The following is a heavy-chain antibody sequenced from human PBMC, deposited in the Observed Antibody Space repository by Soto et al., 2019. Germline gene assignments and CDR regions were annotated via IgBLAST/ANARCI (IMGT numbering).Heavy chain of an antibody. Sequence: SETLSLTCIVSGGSISSHYWSWIRQPPGKGLEWIGYIYYSGSTNYNPSLKSRVTISVDTSKNQFSLKLSSVTAADTAIYYCARHKYNFWSGPPLRGFDPWGQGTLVTVSS. CDR3: ARHKYNFWSGPPLRGFDP. CDR1: GGSISSHY. J-gene: IGHJ5*02. V-gene: IGHV4-59*08. CDR2: IYYSGST. D-gene: IGHD3-3*01.